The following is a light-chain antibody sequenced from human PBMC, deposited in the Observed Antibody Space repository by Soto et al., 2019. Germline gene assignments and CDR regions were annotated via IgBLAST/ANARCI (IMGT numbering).Light chain of an antibody. J-gene: IGLJ2*01. CDR3: CSYSGRNTSVV. Sequence: HSALTQPASVSGSPGQSIIISCTGTSSDVGSYDLVSWYRPRPGKAPKLMIYEGTKRPSGVSNRYSASKSGNTASLTISGIQAEDEADYFCCSYSGRNTSVVFGGGTKLTVL. CDR2: EGT. CDR1: SSDVGSYDL. V-gene: IGLV2-23*01.